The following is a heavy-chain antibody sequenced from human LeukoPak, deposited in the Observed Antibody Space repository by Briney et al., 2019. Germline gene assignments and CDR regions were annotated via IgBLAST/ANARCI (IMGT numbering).Heavy chain of an antibody. CDR1: GFTFSSYS. CDR3: ARTINGPDY. D-gene: IGHD4/OR15-4a*01. V-gene: IGHV3-48*01. Sequence: PGGSLRLSCAASGFTFSSYSMNWVRQAPGKGLEWVSYISSSSSTIYYADSVKGRFTISRDNSKNTLYLQMNTLRAEDTAVYYCARTINGPDYWGQGTLVTVSS. CDR2: ISSSSSTI. J-gene: IGHJ4*02.